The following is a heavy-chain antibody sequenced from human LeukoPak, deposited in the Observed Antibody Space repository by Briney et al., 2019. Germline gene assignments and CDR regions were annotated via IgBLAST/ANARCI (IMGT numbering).Heavy chain of an antibody. D-gene: IGHD1-26*01. V-gene: IGHV4-39*07. Sequence: PSETLSLTCTVSGGSISSSSYYWGWIRQPPGKGLEWIGSIYYSGSTYYNPSLKSRVTISVDTSKNQFSLKLSSVTAADTAVYYCARDRGGVGATRNYFDYWGQGTLVTASS. CDR2: IYYSGST. CDR1: GGSISSSSYY. J-gene: IGHJ4*02. CDR3: ARDRGGVGATRNYFDY.